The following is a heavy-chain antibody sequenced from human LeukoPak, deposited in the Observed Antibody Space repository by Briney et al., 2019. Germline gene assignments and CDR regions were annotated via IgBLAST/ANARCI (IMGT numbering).Heavy chain of an antibody. CDR2: MNPNSGNT. J-gene: IGHJ6*02. CDR3: ARGQYGLTYCSSTSCYTRIKYGMDV. CDR1: GYTFTSYD. D-gene: IGHD2-2*02. Sequence: ASVKVSCKASGYTFTSYDINWVRQATGQGLEWMGWMNPNSGNTGYAQKFQGRVTMTRNTSISTAYVELSSLRSEDTAVYYCARGQYGLTYCSSTSCYTRIKYGMDVWGQGTTVTVSS. V-gene: IGHV1-8*01.